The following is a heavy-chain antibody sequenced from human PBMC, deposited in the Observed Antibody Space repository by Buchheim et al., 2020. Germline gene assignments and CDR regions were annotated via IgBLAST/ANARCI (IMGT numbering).Heavy chain of an antibody. CDR3: AKGDRGGYDFWSGYYEYYYYYGMDV. CDR1: GFTFSSYG. CDR2: ISYDESNK. V-gene: IGHV3-30*18. Sequence: QVQLVESGGGVVQPGRSLRLSCAASGFTFSSYGMHWVRQAPGKGLEWVAVISYDESNKYYADSVKGRFTISRDNSKNTLYLQMNSLRAEDTAVYYCAKGDRGGYDFWSGYYEYYYYYGMDVWGQGTT. J-gene: IGHJ6*02. D-gene: IGHD3-3*01.